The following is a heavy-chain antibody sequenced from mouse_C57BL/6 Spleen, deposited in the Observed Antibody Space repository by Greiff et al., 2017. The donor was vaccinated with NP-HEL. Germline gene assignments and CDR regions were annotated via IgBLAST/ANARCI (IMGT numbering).Heavy chain of an antibody. J-gene: IGHJ4*01. CDR1: GYTFTSYW. V-gene: IGHV1-61*01. D-gene: IGHD1-1*01. CDR2: IYPSDSET. CDR3: ASHPYYGSSYGAMDY. Sequence: VQLQQPGAELVRPGSSVKLSCTASGYTFTSYWMDWVKQRPGQGLEWIGNIYPSDSETHYNQKFKDKATLTVDKSSSTAYMQLSSLTSEDSAVYYCASHPYYGSSYGAMDYWGQGTSVTVSS.